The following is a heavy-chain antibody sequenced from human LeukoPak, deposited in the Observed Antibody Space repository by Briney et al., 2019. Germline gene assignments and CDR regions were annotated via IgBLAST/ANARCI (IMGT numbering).Heavy chain of an antibody. CDR3: ARSITMVRGVILYYYYGMDV. Sequence: EASVKVSCKASGGTFSSYAISWLRQAPGQGLEWMGGIIPILGIANYAQKFQGRVTITADKSTSTAYMELSSLRSEDTAVYYCARSITMVRGVILYYYYGMDVWGQGTTVTVSS. D-gene: IGHD3-10*01. CDR1: GGTFSSYA. J-gene: IGHJ6*02. V-gene: IGHV1-69*10. CDR2: IIPILGIA.